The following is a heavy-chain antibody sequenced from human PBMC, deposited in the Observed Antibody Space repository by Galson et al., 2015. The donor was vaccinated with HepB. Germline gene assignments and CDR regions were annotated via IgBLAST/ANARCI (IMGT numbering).Heavy chain of an antibody. J-gene: IGHJ5*02. CDR2: TSGSVGGT. D-gene: IGHD2-21*02. Sequence: ALRLSCAASGFSFNSYAMSWGRQAPGKGLEWVSGTSGSVGGTYYSHSVKGRFTISRDNSKNTLHLQMNSLRAEDTAVYYCARGHYLEFYNSGGNWYSGRGYNWFDPWGQGTLVTVSS. CDR1: GFSFNSYA. V-gene: IGHV3-23*01. CDR3: ARGHYLEFYNSGGNWYSGRGYNWFDP.